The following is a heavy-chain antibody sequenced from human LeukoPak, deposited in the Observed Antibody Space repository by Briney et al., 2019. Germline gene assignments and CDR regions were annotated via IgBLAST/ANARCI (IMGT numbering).Heavy chain of an antibody. J-gene: IGHJ4*02. CDR1: GGSLTSYY. CDR2: IHYSGST. CDR3: ARDKVPGDY. Sequence: SETLSLTCTVSGGSLTSYYWSWIRQPPGKGLEWIGYIHYSGSTDYNPSLKSRVTISVDTSKNQFSLNLRSVTAADTAVYYCARDKVPGDYWGQGTLVTVSS. V-gene: IGHV4-59*01.